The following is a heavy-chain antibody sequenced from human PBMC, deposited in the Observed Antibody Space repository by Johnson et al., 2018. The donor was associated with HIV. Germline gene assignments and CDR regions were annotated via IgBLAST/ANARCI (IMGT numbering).Heavy chain of an antibody. CDR2: ISYDGSNK. CDR3: ARPRVVITPHDAFDI. J-gene: IGHJ3*02. CDR1: GFTFSSYG. Sequence: QVQLVESGGGVVQPGRSLRLSCAASGFTFSSYGMHWVRQAPGKGLEWVAVISYDGSNKYYADSVKGRFTISRDNAKNSLYLQMNSLRAEDTAVYYCARPRVVITPHDAFDIWGQGTMVTVSS. V-gene: IGHV3-30*03. D-gene: IGHD3-22*01.